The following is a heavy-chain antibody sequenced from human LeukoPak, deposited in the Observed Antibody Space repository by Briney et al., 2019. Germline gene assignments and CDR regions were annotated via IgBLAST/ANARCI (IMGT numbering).Heavy chain of an antibody. CDR1: GFTFSSYS. CDR2: INWNGGST. Sequence: GGSLRLSCAASGFTFSSYSMNWVRQAPGKGLEWVSGINWNGGSTGYADSVKGRFTISRDNAKNSLYLQMNSLRAEDTALYYCATYYDYVWGSYRYRDYWGQGTLVTVSS. V-gene: IGHV3-20*04. CDR3: ATYYDYVWGSYRYRDY. D-gene: IGHD3-16*02. J-gene: IGHJ4*02.